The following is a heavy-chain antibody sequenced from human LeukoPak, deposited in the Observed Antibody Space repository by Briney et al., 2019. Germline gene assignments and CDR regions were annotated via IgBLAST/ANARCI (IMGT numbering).Heavy chain of an antibody. D-gene: IGHD6-13*01. CDR1: GYTFTSYY. CDR2: INPSGGST. Sequence: APVKVSCKASGYTFTSYYMHWVRQAPGQGLEWMGIINPSGGSTSYAQKLQGRVTMTTDTSTSTAYMELRSLRSDDTAVYYCARVPKQLVPEFDYWGQGTLVTVSS. CDR3: ARVPKQLVPEFDY. J-gene: IGHJ4*02. V-gene: IGHV1-46*01.